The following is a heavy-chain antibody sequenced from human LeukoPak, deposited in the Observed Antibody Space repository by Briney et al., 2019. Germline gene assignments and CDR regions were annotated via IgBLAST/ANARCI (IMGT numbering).Heavy chain of an antibody. CDR1: GSTFEDYA. Sequence: GGSLRLSCAASGSTFEDYAMHWVRQAPGKGLERVSAISDSGDATYYADSVKGRFTISRDNSKSTLYLQMNNLRAEDTALYYCAKERGHSKPFDYWGQGTLVTVSS. J-gene: IGHJ4*02. V-gene: IGHV3-23*01. D-gene: IGHD4-23*01. CDR2: ISDSGDAT. CDR3: AKERGHSKPFDY.